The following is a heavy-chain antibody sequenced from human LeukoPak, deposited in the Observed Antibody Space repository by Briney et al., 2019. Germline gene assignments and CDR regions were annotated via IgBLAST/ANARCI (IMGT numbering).Heavy chain of an antibody. Sequence: GGSLRLSCAASGFTFDDYAMHWVRQAPGKGLEWVSGISWNSGSIGYADSVKGRFTISRDNAKNTLYLQMNSLRAEDTAVYYCAISITIFGVVTPPFDYWGQGTLVTVSS. V-gene: IGHV3-9*01. CDR2: ISWNSGSI. CDR3: AISITIFGVVTPPFDY. CDR1: GFTFDDYA. D-gene: IGHD3-3*01. J-gene: IGHJ4*02.